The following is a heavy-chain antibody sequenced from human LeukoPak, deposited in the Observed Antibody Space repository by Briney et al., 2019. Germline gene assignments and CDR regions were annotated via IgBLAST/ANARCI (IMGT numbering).Heavy chain of an antibody. CDR1: GGSFSGYY. J-gene: IGHJ2*01. V-gene: IGHV4-34*01. CDR3: ARAAGYSSSWYSGGYWHFDL. CDR2: INHSGST. Sequence: PSETLSLTRAVYGGSFSGYYWSWIRQPPGKGLEWIGEINHSGSTNYNPSLKSRVTISVDTSKNQFSLKLSSVTAADTAVYYCARAAGYSSSWYSGGYWHFDLWGRGTLVTVSS. D-gene: IGHD6-13*01.